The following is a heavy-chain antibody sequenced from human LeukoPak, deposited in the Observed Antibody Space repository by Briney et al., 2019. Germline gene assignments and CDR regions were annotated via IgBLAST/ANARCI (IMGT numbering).Heavy chain of an antibody. V-gene: IGHV1-69*04. CDR1: RGTFSKYA. D-gene: IGHD4-17*01. CDR2: IIPILNIT. CDR3: ARDLGYGEYYYGVDV. J-gene: IGHJ6*02. Sequence: SVKVSCKASRGTFSKYAISWVRQAPGQGLEWMGRIIPILNITHYAQKFQGRITIAADKSTSTAYMELSSLRSEDTAVYYCARDLGYGEYYYGVDVWGQGTTVTVSS.